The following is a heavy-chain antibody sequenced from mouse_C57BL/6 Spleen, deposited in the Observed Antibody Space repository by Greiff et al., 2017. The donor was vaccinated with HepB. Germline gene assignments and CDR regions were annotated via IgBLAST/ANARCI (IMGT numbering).Heavy chain of an antibody. J-gene: IGHJ1*03. CDR1: GYTFTSYW. Sequence: VQLQQPGAELVKPGASVKLSCKAFGYTFTSYWMHWVKQRPGQGLEWIGMIHPNSGSTNYNEKFKSKATLTVDKSSSTAYMQLSSLTSEDSAVYYCAKGSSYWYFDVWGTGTTVTVSS. D-gene: IGHD1-1*01. V-gene: IGHV1-64*01. CDR2: IHPNSGST. CDR3: AKGSSYWYFDV.